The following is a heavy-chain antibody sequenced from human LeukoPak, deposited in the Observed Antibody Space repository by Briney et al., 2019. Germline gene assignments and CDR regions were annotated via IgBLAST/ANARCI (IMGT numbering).Heavy chain of an antibody. V-gene: IGHV4-31*03. Sequence: PSQTLSLTYTVSGGSISSGGYYWRWIRQHPGKGLEWIGYIYYSGSTYYNPSLKSRVTISVDTSKNPFSLKLSSVTAADTAVYYCARDLNYYGSGGGFDPWGQGTLVTVSS. CDR2: IYYSGST. CDR3: ARDLNYYGSGGGFDP. CDR1: GGSISSGGYY. D-gene: IGHD3-10*01. J-gene: IGHJ5*02.